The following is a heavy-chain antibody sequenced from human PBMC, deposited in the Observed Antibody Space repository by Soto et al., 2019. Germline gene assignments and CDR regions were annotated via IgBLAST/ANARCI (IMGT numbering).Heavy chain of an antibody. J-gene: IGHJ5*02. CDR2: IYYSGST. Sequence: QVQLQESGPGLVKPSQTLSLTCTVSGGSISSGGYYWGWIRQHPGKGLEGIGYIYYSGSTYYNPSLKSRVTISVDTSKNQFSLKLSSVTAADTAVYYCARDHGSGMVTSTPGWFDPWGQGTLVTVSS. D-gene: IGHD3-10*01. CDR1: GGSISSGGYY. V-gene: IGHV4-31*03. CDR3: ARDHGSGMVTSTPGWFDP.